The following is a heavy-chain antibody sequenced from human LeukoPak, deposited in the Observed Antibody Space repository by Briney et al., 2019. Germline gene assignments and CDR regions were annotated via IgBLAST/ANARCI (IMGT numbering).Heavy chain of an antibody. CDR2: IIPIFGTA. J-gene: IGHJ6*02. D-gene: IGHD2-21*02. V-gene: IGHV1-69*13. CDR1: GGTFSSYA. CDR3: ARGDSGYYGMDV. Sequence: SSVKVSCKASGGTFSSYAISWVRQAPGQGLEWMGGIIPIFGTANYAQKFQGRVTITADESTSTAYMELSSLRSEDTAVYCCARGDSGYYGMDVWGQGTTVTVSS.